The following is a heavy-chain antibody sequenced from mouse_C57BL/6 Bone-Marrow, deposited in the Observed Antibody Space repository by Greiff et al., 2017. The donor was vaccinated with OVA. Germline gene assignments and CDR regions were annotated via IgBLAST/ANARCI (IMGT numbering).Heavy chain of an antibody. D-gene: IGHD1-1*01. CDR3: ARRYYGSSGWYFDV. V-gene: IGHV5-15*01. Sequence: EVQVVESGGGLVQPGGSLKLSCAASGFTFSDYGMAWVRQAPRKGPEWVAFISNLAYSIYYADTVTGRFTISRENAKNTLYLEMSSLRSEDTAMYYCARRYYGSSGWYFDVWGTGTTVTVSS. J-gene: IGHJ1*03. CDR2: ISNLAYSI. CDR1: GFTFSDYG.